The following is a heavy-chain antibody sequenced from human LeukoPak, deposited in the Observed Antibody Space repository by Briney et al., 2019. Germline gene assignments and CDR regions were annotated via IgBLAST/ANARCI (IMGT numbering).Heavy chain of an antibody. CDR2: INPNSGGT. CDR3: ARSPLGIAAVDY. V-gene: IGHV1-2*02. J-gene: IGHJ4*02. D-gene: IGHD6-13*01. CDR1: GYTFTGYY. Sequence: GASVKVSCKASGYTFTGYYMHWVRQAPGQGLGWMGWINPNSGGTNYAQKFQGRVTMTRDTSISTAYMELSRLRSDDTAVYYCARSPLGIAAVDYWGQGTLVTVSS.